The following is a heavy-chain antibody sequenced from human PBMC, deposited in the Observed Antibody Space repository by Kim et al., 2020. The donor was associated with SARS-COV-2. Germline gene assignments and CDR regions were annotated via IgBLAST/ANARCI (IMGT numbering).Heavy chain of an antibody. CDR2: ISYDGSNK. V-gene: IGHV3-30*04. CDR1: GFTFSSYA. D-gene: IGHD5-18*01. CDR3: ARDNGVDTAMGTFDY. Sequence: GGSLRLSCAASGFTFSSYAMHWVRQAPGKGLEWVAVISYDGSNKYYADSVKGRFTISRDNSKNTLYLQMNSLRAEDTAVYYCARDNGVDTAMGTFDYWGQGTLVTVSS. J-gene: IGHJ4*02.